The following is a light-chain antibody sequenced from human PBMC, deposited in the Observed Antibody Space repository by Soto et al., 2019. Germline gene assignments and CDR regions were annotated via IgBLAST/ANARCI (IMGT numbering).Light chain of an antibody. Sequence: EIVLTQSPGTLSLSPGERATLSCRASQSVSSSYLAWYQQKPGQAPRLLIYGASSRATGIPARFSGSGFGTDFTLTISRLEPEDFAVYYFQQYGSSPYTFGQGTKMEIK. CDR2: GAS. CDR1: QSVSSSY. CDR3: QQYGSSPYT. V-gene: IGKV3-20*01. J-gene: IGKJ2*01.